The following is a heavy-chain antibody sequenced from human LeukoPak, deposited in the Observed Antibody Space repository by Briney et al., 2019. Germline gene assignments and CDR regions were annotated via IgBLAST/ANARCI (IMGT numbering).Heavy chain of an antibody. V-gene: IGHV4-59*01. J-gene: IGHJ4*02. CDR3: ASRSSIWSGYHDTLYYFDS. D-gene: IGHD3-3*01. Sequence: KPSETLSLTCTVSGGSISSYYWSWIRQPPGKRLEWIGHIYYSGSTNYNPSLKSRVTISVDTSKNQFSLKLSSVTAADTAVYYCASRSSIWSGYHDTLYYFDSWGQGTLVTVSS. CDR2: IYYSGST. CDR1: GGSISSYY.